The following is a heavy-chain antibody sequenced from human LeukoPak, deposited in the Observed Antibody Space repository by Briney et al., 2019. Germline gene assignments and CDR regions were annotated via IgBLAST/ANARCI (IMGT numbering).Heavy chain of an antibody. D-gene: IGHD3-22*01. CDR1: GGSFSGYY. CDR3: ARVDYDSTTRWFDP. J-gene: IGHJ5*02. Sequence: SETLSLTCAVYGGSFSGYYWSWIRQPPGKGLEWIGYIYYSGSTNYNPSLKSRVTISVDTSKNQFSLKLSSVTAADTAVYYCARVDYDSTTRWFDPWGQGTLVTVSS. CDR2: IYYSGST. V-gene: IGHV4-59*01.